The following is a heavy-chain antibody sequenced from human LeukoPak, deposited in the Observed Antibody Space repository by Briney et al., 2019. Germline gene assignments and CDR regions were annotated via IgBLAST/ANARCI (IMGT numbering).Heavy chain of an antibody. CDR2: FDPEDGET. J-gene: IGHJ4*02. CDR3: ARDRSVAGTFVGGD. Sequence: GASVKVSCKVSGYTLTELSMHWVRQAPGKGLEWMGGFDPEDGETIYAQKFQGRVTMTRDMSTSTVYMELSSLRSEDTAVYYCARDRSVAGTFVGGDWGQGTLVTVSS. CDR1: GYTLTELS. D-gene: IGHD6-19*01. V-gene: IGHV1-24*01.